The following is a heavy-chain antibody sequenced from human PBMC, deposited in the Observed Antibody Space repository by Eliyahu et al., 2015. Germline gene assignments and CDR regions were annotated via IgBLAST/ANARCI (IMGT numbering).Heavy chain of an antibody. CDR2: IYHSGST. J-gene: IGHJ6*04. CDR1: GGSISSGXYS. D-gene: IGHD3-10*01. CDR3: ARDRVVQGKNYYYGMDV. Sequence: QLQLQESGSGLVKPSQTLSLTCAVSGGSISSGXYSWSWIRQPPGKGLEWIGYIYHSGSTYYNPSLKSRVTISVDRSKNQFSLKLSSVTAADTAVYYCARDRVVQGKNYYYGMDVWGKGTTVTVSS. V-gene: IGHV4-30-2*01.